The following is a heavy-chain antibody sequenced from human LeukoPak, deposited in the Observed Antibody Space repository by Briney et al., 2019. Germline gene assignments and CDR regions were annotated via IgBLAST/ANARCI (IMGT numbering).Heavy chain of an antibody. D-gene: IGHD1-14*01. V-gene: IGHV1-2*02. Sequence: GASVKVSCKASGYTFTGYYMHWVRQAPGQGLEWMGWINSNSGGSNYAQKFQGRVTMTRDTSISTAYMELSRLRSDDTAVYYCARERGHNMAPLYMDVWGKGTTVTVSS. CDR2: INSNSGGS. J-gene: IGHJ6*03. CDR1: GYTFTGYY. CDR3: ARERGHNMAPLYMDV.